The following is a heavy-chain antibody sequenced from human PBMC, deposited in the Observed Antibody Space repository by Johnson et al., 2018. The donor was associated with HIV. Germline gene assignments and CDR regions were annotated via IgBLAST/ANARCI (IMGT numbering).Heavy chain of an antibody. J-gene: IGHJ3*02. CDR3: AKETKSKAFDI. D-gene: IGHD1-7*01. CDR2: ISWDGGST. V-gene: IGHV3-43*01. CDR1: GFTFDDYT. Sequence: QLVESGGGLVQPGGSLRLSCAASGFTFDDYTMHWVRQAPGKGLEWVSLISWDGGSTYYADSVKGRFTISSDNSKNSLYLQMNSLRTEDTALYYCAKETKSKAFDIWGQGTMVTVSS.